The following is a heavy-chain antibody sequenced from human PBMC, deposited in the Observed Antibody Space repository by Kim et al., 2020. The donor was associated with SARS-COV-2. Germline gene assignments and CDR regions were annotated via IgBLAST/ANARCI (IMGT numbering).Heavy chain of an antibody. Sequence: GGSLRLSCAASGFTFSDYYMSWIRQAPGKGLEWVSYISSSGITIYYADSVKGRFTISRDNAKNSLYLQMNSLRAEDTAVYYCARDPIVLRYFHSDWYFDLWGRGTLVTVSS. CDR2: ISSSGITI. V-gene: IGHV3-11*04. CDR1: GFTFSDYY. D-gene: IGHD3-9*01. J-gene: IGHJ2*01. CDR3: ARDPIVLRYFHSDWYFDL.